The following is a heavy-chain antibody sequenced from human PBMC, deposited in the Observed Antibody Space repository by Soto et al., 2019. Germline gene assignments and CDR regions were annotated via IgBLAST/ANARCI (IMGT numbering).Heavy chain of an antibody. D-gene: IGHD2-2*02. CDR3: ARDKRLLYPSSTWFDP. V-gene: IGHV4-59*01. CDR1: GGSISSYY. J-gene: IGHJ5*02. Sequence: PSETLSLTCTVSGGSISSYYWSWIRQPPGKGLEWIGYIYYSGSTNYNPSLKSRVTISVDTSKNQFSLKLSSVTAADTAVYYCARDKRLLYPSSTWFDPWGQGTLVTVSS. CDR2: IYYSGST.